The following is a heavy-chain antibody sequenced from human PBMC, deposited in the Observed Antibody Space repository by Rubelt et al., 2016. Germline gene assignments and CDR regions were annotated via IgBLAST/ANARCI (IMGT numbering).Heavy chain of an antibody. CDR1: GGSISSSTCY. V-gene: IGHV4-61*05. D-gene: IGHD2-2*01. Sequence: QLQLQESGPRLVKPSETLSLTCTVSGGSISSSTCYWGWIRQPPGKGLEWIGRIHTSGSTIYNPSFKSRVTISVDTSKNQFTLKLTPVTAADTAGYYCARGVSTSWPFWFDPWGQGTLVTVSS. CDR3: ARGVSTSWPFWFDP. J-gene: IGHJ5*02. CDR2: IHTSGST.